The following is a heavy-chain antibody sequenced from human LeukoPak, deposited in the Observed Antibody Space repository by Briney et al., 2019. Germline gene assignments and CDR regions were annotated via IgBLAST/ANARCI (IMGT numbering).Heavy chain of an antibody. V-gene: IGHV3-23*01. CDR1: GFTFSSYE. D-gene: IGHD2-15*01. CDR2: ITASGDRT. J-gene: IGHJ4*02. CDR3: ARRDIVVVVSASDY. Sequence: GGSLRLSCAASGFTFSSYEMNWVRQAPGKGLEWVSGITASGDRTFYGDSVRGRFTMPRGNSKNTVYLQMNSLRVDDTAVYYCARRDIVVVVSASDYWGQGTLVTVSS.